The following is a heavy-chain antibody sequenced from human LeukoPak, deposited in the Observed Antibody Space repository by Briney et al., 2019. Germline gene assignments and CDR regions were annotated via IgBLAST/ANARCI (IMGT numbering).Heavy chain of an antibody. CDR2: IYYSGST. CDR1: GGSISSYY. V-gene: IGHV4-59*01. Sequence: SSETLSLTCTVSGGSISSYYWSWIRQPPGKGLELIGYIYYSGSTNYNPSLKSRVTISVDTSKNQFSLKLSSVTAADTAVYYCARASYSSGPPGYWGQGTLVTVSS. J-gene: IGHJ4*02. D-gene: IGHD6-19*01. CDR3: ARASYSSGPPGY.